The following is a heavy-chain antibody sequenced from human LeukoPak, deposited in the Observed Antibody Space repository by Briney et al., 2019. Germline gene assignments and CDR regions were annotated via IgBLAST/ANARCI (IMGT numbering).Heavy chain of an antibody. Sequence: ASVKVSCKASGYTFTSYGISWVRQAPGQGLEWMGWISAYNGNTNYAQKLQGRVTMTTDTSTSTAYMELSSLRSEDTAVYYCARPYNWNDVAGYYYGMDVWGQGTTVTVSS. J-gene: IGHJ6*02. CDR2: ISAYNGNT. CDR3: ARPYNWNDVAGYYYGMDV. D-gene: IGHD1-20*01. V-gene: IGHV1-18*01. CDR1: GYTFTSYG.